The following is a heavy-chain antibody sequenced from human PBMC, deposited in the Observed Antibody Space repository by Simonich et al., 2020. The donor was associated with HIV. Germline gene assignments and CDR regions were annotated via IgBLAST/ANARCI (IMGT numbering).Heavy chain of an antibody. CDR1: GFTFDGYA. Sequence: EVQLVESGGGLVQPGRSLRLSCAASGFTFDGYAMHWVRQAPGKGLEWFSGIKWNSGSIGYADSVKGRFTISRDNAKNSLYLQMNSLRAEDMALYCCAKDRYSSSSGSFDYWGQGTLVTVSS. D-gene: IGHD6-6*01. V-gene: IGHV3-9*03. CDR2: IKWNSGSI. J-gene: IGHJ4*02. CDR3: AKDRYSSSSGSFDY.